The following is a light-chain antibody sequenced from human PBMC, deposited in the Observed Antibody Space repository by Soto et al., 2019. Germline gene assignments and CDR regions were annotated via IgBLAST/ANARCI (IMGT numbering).Light chain of an antibody. V-gene: IGLV1-44*01. CDR3: AAWDDSLNGFYV. CDR1: SSNIGTNS. J-gene: IGLJ1*01. Sequence: QAVVTQPPSASGTPGQRVTISCSGGSSNIGTNSVTWYQQLPGRAPKLLIYNNDLRPSGVPDRFSGSKSGTSASLAISGLQSEDEADYYCAAWDDSLNGFYVFGIGTKLTVL. CDR2: NND.